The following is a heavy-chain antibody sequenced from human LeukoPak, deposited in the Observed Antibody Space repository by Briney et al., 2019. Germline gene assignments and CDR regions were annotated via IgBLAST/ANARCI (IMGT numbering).Heavy chain of an antibody. CDR2: INPSGGST. CDR1: GYTFTSYH. D-gene: IGHD4-11*01. Sequence: ASVKVSCKASGYTFTSYHMHWVRQAPGQGLEWMGIINPSGGSTTYAQKFQDRVIMTRDTSTNTVYMELSSLRSEDTAVYYRAREPTVNTYYFDYWGQGTLVTVSS. CDR3: AREPTVNTYYFDY. V-gene: IGHV1-46*03. J-gene: IGHJ4*02.